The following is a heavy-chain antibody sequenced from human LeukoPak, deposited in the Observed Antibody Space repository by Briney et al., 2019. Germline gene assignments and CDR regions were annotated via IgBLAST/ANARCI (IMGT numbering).Heavy chain of an antibody. CDR3: AKDRYDSSGWYGDYFDY. CDR2: IWYDGSNK. CDR1: GFTFSSYG. Sequence: PGRSVRLSCAASGFTFSSYGMHWVRQAPGKGLEWVAVIWYDGSNKYYADSVKGRFTISRDNSKNTLYLQMNSLRAEDTAVYYCAKDRYDSSGWYGDYFDYWGQGTLVTVSS. V-gene: IGHV3-33*06. J-gene: IGHJ4*02. D-gene: IGHD6-19*01.